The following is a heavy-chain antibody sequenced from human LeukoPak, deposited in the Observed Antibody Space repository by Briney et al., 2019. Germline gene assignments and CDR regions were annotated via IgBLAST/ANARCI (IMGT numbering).Heavy chain of an antibody. CDR2: INHSGST. CDR1: GGSFSGYY. V-gene: IGHV4-34*01. D-gene: IGHD1-14*01. J-gene: IGHJ4*02. Sequence: PSETLSLTCAVYGGSFSGYYWSWIRQPPGKGLEWIGEINHSGSTNYNPSLKSRVTISVDTSKNQFSLKLSSVTAADTAVYYCARLSGRTPNLLFDYWGQGTLVTVSS. CDR3: ARLSGRTPNLLFDY.